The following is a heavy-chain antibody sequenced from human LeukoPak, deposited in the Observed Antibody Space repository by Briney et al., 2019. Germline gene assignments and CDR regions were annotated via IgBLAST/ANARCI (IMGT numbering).Heavy chain of an antibody. CDR1: RFTFSTYG. CDR3: ARGEGDFDY. D-gene: IGHD1-26*01. V-gene: IGHV3-21*03. J-gene: IGHJ4*02. CDR2: ISSTSSYI. Sequence: GGSLRLSCAASRFTFSTYGMHWVRQAPGKGLEWVSSISSTSSYIYYADSVKGRFTISRDKDKNSVYLQMTSLRAEDTAVYYCARGEGDFDYWGQGTLVTVSS.